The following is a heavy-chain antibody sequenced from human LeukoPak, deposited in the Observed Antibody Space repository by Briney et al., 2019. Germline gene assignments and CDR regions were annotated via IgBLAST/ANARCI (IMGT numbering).Heavy chain of an antibody. CDR2: INHSGST. V-gene: IGHV4-34*01. Sequence: SETLSLTXAVYGGSFSGYYWSWIRRPPGKGLEWSGEINHSGSTNYNPSLKSRVTISVDTSKNQFSLKLSSVTAADTAVYYCARGVGYCSSTSCYGSYYFDYWGQGTLVTVSS. D-gene: IGHD2-2*01. CDR1: GGSFSGYY. J-gene: IGHJ4*02. CDR3: ARGVGYCSSTSCYGSYYFDY.